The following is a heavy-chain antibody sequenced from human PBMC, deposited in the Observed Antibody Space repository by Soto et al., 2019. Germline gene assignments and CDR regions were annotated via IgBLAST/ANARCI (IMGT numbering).Heavy chain of an antibody. CDR1: GCSISSGGYY. CDR2: IYYSGST. D-gene: IGHD2-21*02. V-gene: IGHV4-31*03. J-gene: IGHJ4*02. Sequence: SETLSLTCTVSGCSISSGGYYWSWIRQHPAKGLEWIGYIYYSGSTYYNPSLKSRVTMSVDTSKNQFSLKLSSVTAADTAVYYCARGHHDYYFDYWGQGTLVTVSS. CDR3: ARGHHDYYFDY.